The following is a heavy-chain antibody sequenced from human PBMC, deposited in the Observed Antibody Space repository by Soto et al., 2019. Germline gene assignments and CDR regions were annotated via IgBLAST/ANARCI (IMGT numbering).Heavy chain of an antibody. V-gene: IGHV3-7*04. CDR1: GFTFSSYG. Sequence: PXGSLELSGAASGFTFSSYGVSWVRQAPGKGLEWVANIKQDGSEKYYVDSVKGRFTISRDNAKNSLYLQMNSLRAEDTAVYYCAGGWIEYSSSSDAFDIWGQGTMVTVSS. J-gene: IGHJ3*02. D-gene: IGHD6-6*01. CDR2: IKQDGSEK. CDR3: AGGWIEYSSSSDAFDI.